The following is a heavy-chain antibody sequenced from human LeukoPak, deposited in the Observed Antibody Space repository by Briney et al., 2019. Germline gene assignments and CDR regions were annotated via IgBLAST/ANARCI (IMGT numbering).Heavy chain of an antibody. CDR1: GFTFSSDW. J-gene: IGHJ4*02. CDR2: INGDGSTT. CDR3: AKDDFRSHIVATGRGLLSY. D-gene: IGHD5-12*01. V-gene: IGHV3-74*03. Sequence: GGSLRLPCAASGFTFSSDWMHWVRQAPGKGLVWVSRINGDGSTTAYADSVKGRFTISRDNAKNTLYLQMNSLRVEDTAVYYCAKDDFRSHIVATGRGLLSYWGQGTLVTVSS.